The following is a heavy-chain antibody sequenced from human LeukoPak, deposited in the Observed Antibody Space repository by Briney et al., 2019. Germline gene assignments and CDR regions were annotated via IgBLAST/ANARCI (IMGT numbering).Heavy chain of an antibody. V-gene: IGHV1-46*01. D-gene: IGHD6-13*01. J-gene: IGHJ4*02. CDR1: GYTFTSHF. CDR3: ARDQGGYYSSSWVFDY. CDR2: INPRGGST. Sequence: GASVKVSCKASGYTFTSHFMHWVRQAPGQGLEWMGIINPRGGSTSYTQKFQGRVTMTRDTSTSTVYMELSRLRSDDTAVYYCARDQGGYYSSSWVFDYWGQGTLVTVSS.